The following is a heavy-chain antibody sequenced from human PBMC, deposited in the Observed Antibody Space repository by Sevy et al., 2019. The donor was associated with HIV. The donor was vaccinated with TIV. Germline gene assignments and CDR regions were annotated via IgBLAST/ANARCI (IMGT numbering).Heavy chain of an antibody. Sequence: GGSLRLSCSASEFTFSSYAMSWVRQAPGKGLEWVSSISGSGRFTYYADFVEGRFIISRDNSKNTLDVQMNSLRAEDTGVYDCAKGFCSGATCPRDECYYGLDVWGQGTTVTVSS. D-gene: IGHD2-15*01. V-gene: IGHV3-23*01. CDR1: EFTFSSYA. CDR3: AKGFCSGATCPRDECYYGLDV. CDR2: ISGSGRFT. J-gene: IGHJ6*02.